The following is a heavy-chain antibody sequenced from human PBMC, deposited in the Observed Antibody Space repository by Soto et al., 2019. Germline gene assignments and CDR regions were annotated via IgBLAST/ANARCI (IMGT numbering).Heavy chain of an antibody. J-gene: IGHJ5*02. V-gene: IGHV3-11*01. CDR1: RFSFRDYF. D-gene: IGHD5-18*01. CDR2: IGPYSNTI. Sequence: QVQLVESGGGLVKSGESLRLSCAASRFSFRDYFMSWIRQAPGKGLEWISYIGPYSNTIYYEDSVKGRFVISRDDTTNSLYLQMDSLRADDTAVYYCARDDYTYGVSWGQGTLVTVSS. CDR3: ARDDYTYGVS.